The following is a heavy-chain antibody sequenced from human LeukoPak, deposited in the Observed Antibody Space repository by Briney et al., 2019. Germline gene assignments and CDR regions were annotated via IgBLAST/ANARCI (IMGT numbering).Heavy chain of an antibody. CDR3: ARGQSSGWFFDY. CDR1: GFTFSRNG. CDR2: ISGSGGST. Sequence: GGTLRLSCAASGFTFSRNGMTWVRQAPGKGLEWVSAISGSGGSTYYADSVKGRFTISRDNSKNTLYLQMNSLRVEDTAVYYCARGQSSGWFFDYWGQGTLVTVSS. J-gene: IGHJ4*02. V-gene: IGHV3-23*01. D-gene: IGHD6-19*01.